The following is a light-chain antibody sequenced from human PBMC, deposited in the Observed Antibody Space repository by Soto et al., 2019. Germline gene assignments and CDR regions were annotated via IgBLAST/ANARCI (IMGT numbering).Light chain of an antibody. CDR1: SSDVGRFNF. Sequence: QSALARPASVSGSPGQSITISCTGTSSDVGRFNFVSWFQQHPGKAPKLLIYDVSNWPSGASDRSSGSKSGNTASLTISGLQAEDEADYYCSSFTTSSTFVFGPGTKVTVL. J-gene: IGLJ1*01. CDR3: SSFTTSSTFV. CDR2: DVS. V-gene: IGLV2-14*01.